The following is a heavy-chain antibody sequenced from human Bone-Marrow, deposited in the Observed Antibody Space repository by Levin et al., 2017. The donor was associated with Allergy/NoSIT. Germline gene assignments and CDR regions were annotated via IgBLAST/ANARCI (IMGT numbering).Heavy chain of an antibody. Sequence: SETLSLTCSVSGGSISSSTYSWGWIRQPPGKGLEWIGNVYYTGSTQYNPSLKSRVTISADTSKNQFSLKLSSVTAADTAVYYCARAPYYGPARPYQSDYWGQGTLVTVSS. CDR3: ARAPYYGPARPYQSDY. D-gene: IGHD3-10*01. CDR2: VYYTGST. V-gene: IGHV4-39*01. J-gene: IGHJ4*02. CDR1: GGSISSSTYS.